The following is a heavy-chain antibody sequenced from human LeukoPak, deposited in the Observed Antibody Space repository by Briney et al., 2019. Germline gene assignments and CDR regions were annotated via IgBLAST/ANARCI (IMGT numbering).Heavy chain of an antibody. D-gene: IGHD4-17*01. V-gene: IGHV4-4*07. Sequence: SETLSLTCTVSGGSISSYYWSWIRQPAGKGLEWIGRIYTSGSTNYNPSLKSRVTMSVDTSKNQFSLKLSSVTAADTAVYYCARTRADYGDYEEYYYYYMDVWGKGTTVTISS. CDR3: ARTRADYGDYEEYYYYYMDV. J-gene: IGHJ6*03. CDR1: GGSISSYY. CDR2: IYTSGST.